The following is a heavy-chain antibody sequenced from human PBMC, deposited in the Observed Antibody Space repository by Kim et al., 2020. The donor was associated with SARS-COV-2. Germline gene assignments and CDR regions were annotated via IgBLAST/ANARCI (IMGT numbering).Heavy chain of an antibody. CDR3: ARSRDYRGSYINWFDP. Sequence: SETLSLTCTVSGGSISSGGYYWSWIRQHPGKGLEWIGYIYYSGSTYYNPSLKSRVTISVDTSKNQFSLKLSSVTAADTAVYYCARSRDYRGSYINWFDPWGQGTLGTVSS. V-gene: IGHV4-31*03. CDR1: GGSISSGGYY. D-gene: IGHD1-26*01. J-gene: IGHJ5*02. CDR2: IYYSGST.